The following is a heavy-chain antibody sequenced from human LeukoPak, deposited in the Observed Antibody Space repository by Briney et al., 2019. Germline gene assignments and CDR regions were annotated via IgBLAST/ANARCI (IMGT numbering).Heavy chain of an antibody. CDR3: ARYSGPYFDY. D-gene: IGHD5-12*01. CDR2: IYYSGST. V-gene: IGHV4-59*01. CDR1: GGSISSYY. J-gene: IGHJ4*02. Sequence: SETLSLTCTVSGGSISSYYWSWIRPPPGKGLEWIGYIYYSGSTNYNPSLKSRVTISVDTSKNQFSLKLSSVTAADTAVYYCARYSGPYFDYWGQGTLVTVSS.